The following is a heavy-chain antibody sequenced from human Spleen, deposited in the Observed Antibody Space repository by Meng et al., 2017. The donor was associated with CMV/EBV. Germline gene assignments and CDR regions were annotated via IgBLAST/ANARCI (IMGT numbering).Heavy chain of an antibody. Sequence: SVKVSCKASGGTFSSYTISWVRQAPGQGLEWMGRIIPILGIVNYAQKFQGRVTFTADKSTSTAYMELSSLRSEDTAAYYCARSSITMVRGTYYFYSYGIDVWGQGTTVTVSS. V-gene: IGHV1-69*02. J-gene: IGHJ6*02. D-gene: IGHD3-10*01. CDR3: ARSSITMVRGTYYFYSYGIDV. CDR1: GGTFSSYT. CDR2: IIPILGIV.